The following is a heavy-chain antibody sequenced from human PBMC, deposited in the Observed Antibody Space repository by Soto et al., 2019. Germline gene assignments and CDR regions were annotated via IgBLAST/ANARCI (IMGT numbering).Heavy chain of an antibody. CDR1: GGSISSGVYY. CDR3: ARGVTLTVGGWFDP. D-gene: IGHD2-21*02. J-gene: IGHJ5*02. Sequence: QVQLQESGPGLVKPARTLSLTCTVSGGSISSGVYYWIWIRQHPGKGLEWIGYIYYSGSTYYNPSLKSRVTISVDPSKKQFSLKLSSVTAADTAVYYCARGVTLTVGGWFDPWGQGTLFTVSS. CDR2: IYYSGST. V-gene: IGHV4-31*03.